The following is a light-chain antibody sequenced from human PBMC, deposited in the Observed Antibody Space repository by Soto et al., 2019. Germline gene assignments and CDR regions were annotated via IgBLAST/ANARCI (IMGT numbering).Light chain of an antibody. J-gene: IGKJ4*01. V-gene: IGKV1-9*01. CDR2: VAS. CDR1: QGINSF. CDR3: QQLNNYPLT. Sequence: DIQLTQSPSFLSASVGDRVTITCRASQGINSFLAWYQQKPGKAPKLLIYVASTLQSGVPSRFRGSGSGTEFTLTISSLQPEDFATYYCQQLNNYPLTFGGGTKVENK.